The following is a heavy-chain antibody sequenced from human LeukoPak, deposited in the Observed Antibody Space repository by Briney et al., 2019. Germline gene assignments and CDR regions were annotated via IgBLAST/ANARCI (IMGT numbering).Heavy chain of an antibody. CDR2: IQYDGSNK. Sequence: GGSLRLSCAASGFTFSSYGMHWVRQAPGKGLEWVAFIQYDGSNKYYADSVKGRFTISRDNSKNTLYLQMNSLRAEDTAVYYCAKDVIAVAGRVYWGQGTLVTVSS. D-gene: IGHD6-19*01. J-gene: IGHJ4*02. V-gene: IGHV3-30*02. CDR3: AKDVIAVAGRVY. CDR1: GFTFSSYG.